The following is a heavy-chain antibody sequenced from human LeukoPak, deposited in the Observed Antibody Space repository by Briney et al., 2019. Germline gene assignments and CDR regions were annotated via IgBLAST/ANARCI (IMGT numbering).Heavy chain of an antibody. D-gene: IGHD5-24*01. Sequence: GASVKVSCKASGYTFIGYYMHWVRQAPGQGLEWMGWISAYNGNTNYAQKLQGRVTMTTDTSTSTAYMELRSLRSDDTAVYYCARRDGYNLSDYWGQGTLVTVSS. CDR3: ARRDGYNLSDY. J-gene: IGHJ4*02. V-gene: IGHV1-18*04. CDR1: GYTFIGYY. CDR2: ISAYNGNT.